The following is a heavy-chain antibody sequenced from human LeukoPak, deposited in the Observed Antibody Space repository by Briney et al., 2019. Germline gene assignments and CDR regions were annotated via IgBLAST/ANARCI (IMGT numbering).Heavy chain of an antibody. CDR1: GGTFSSYA. D-gene: IGHD3-22*01. V-gene: IGHV1-69*05. Sequence: ASVKVSCKASGGTFSSYAISWVRQAPGQGLEWMGGIIPIFGTTNYAQKFQGRVTITTDESTSTAYMELSSLRSEDTAVYYCASNYYDSSGYYSWGQGTLVTVSS. CDR2: IIPIFGTT. J-gene: IGHJ4*02. CDR3: ASNYYDSSGYYS.